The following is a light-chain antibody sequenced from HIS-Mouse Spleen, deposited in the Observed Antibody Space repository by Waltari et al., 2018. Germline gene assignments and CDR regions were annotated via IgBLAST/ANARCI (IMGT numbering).Light chain of an antibody. CDR2: GKN. CDR1: SLRSYY. J-gene: IGLJ2*01. Sequence: SSELTQDPAVSVALGQTVRITCQGDSLRSYYASWYQQKPGQAPVLVIYGKNNRPSGIPDRVSGSSSGNTASLTITGAQAEDEADDYCNSRDSSGNHVVFGGGTKLTVL. V-gene: IGLV3-19*01. CDR3: NSRDSSGNHVV.